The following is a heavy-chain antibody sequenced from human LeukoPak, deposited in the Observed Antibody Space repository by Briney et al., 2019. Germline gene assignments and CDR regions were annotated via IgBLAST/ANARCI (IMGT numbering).Heavy chain of an antibody. CDR3: ARAHEVGDD. V-gene: IGHV3-21*01. D-gene: IGHD1-26*01. CDR1: GFTLSSYS. J-gene: IGHJ4*02. CDR2: ISTSSSYI. Sequence: GGSLRLSCAASGFTLSSYSMNWVRQAPGKGLEWVSSISTSSSYIYYADSVRGRFTISGDNAKNSLYLQMNNLRAEDTAVYYCARAHEVGDDWGQGTLVTVSS.